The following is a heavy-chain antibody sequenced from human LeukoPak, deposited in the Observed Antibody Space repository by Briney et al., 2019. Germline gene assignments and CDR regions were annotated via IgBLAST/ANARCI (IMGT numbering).Heavy chain of an antibody. J-gene: IGHJ6*03. CDR2: IIPIFGTA. D-gene: IGHD3-16*01. V-gene: IGHV1-69*06. CDR3: ASRGGGTPLSAEGYYYYYYMDV. CDR1: GYTFTSYG. Sequence: ASVKVSCKASGYTFTSYGISWVRQAPGQGLEWMGGIIPIFGTANYAQKFQGRVTITADKSTSTAYMELSSLRSEDTAVYYCASRGGGTPLSAEGYYYYYYMDVWGKGTTVTVSS.